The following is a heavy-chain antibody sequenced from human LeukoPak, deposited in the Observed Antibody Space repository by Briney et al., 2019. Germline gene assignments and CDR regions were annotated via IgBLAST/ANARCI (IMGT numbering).Heavy chain of an antibody. V-gene: IGHV4-34*01. CDR2: INHSGST. J-gene: IGHJ6*03. Sequence: PSETLSLTCAVYGGSFSGYYWSWIRQPPGKGLEWIGEINHSGSTNYNPSLKSRVTISVDTSKNQFSLNLSSVTAADTAVYYCARGAAMFREYYYYYMDVWGKGTTVTVSS. CDR3: ARGAAMFREYYYYYMDV. D-gene: IGHD3-10*02. CDR1: GGSFSGYY.